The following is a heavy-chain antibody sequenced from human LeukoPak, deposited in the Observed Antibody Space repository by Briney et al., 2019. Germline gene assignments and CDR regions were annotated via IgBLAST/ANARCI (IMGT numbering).Heavy chain of an antibody. D-gene: IGHD3-22*01. CDR2: IYYSGST. Sequence: SETLSLTCTVSGGSISSSSYYWGWIRQPPGKGLEWLGSIYYSGSTYYNPSLKSRVTISVDTSKNQFSLKLSSVTAADTAVYYCARGGSDYYDSSPHRLHPLYFDYWGQGTLVTVSS. CDR3: ARGGSDYYDSSPHRLHPLYFDY. J-gene: IGHJ4*02. CDR1: GGSISSSSYY. V-gene: IGHV4-39*01.